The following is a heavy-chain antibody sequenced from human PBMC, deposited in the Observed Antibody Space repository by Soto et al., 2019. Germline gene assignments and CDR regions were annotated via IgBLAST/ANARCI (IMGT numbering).Heavy chain of an antibody. CDR2: MNPNSGNT. D-gene: IGHD3-16*01. V-gene: IGHV1-8*01. J-gene: IGHJ6*02. CDR1: GYTFTSYD. CDR3: ARGVGGEQLGYYYYGMDV. Sequence: GASVKVSCKASGYTFTSYDINWVQQATGQGLEWMGWMNPNSGNTGYAQKFQGRVTMTRNTSISTAYMELGSLRSEDTAVYYCARGVGGEQLGYYYYGMDVWGQGTKFTVS.